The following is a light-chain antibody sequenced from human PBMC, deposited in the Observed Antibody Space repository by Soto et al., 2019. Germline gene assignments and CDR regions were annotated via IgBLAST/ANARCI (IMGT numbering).Light chain of an antibody. CDR2: AAS. CDR1: QSISSY. Sequence: DIQMTQSPSSLSASVGDRVTITCRASQSISSYLNWYQQKPGKAPKLLIYAASSLQSGVPSRFSGSGSGTDFTLTIDGLQPEDSASYFCQQSISAPLTFGG. CDR3: QQSISAPLT. J-gene: IGKJ4*01. V-gene: IGKV1-39*01.